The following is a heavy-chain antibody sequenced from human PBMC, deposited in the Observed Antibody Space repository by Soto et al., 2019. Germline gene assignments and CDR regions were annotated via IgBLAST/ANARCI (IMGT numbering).Heavy chain of an antibody. V-gene: IGHV3-48*03. CDR1: GFPFSTYE. Sequence: EVQLMESGGGLVQPGGSLRLSCAPSGFPFSTYEMNWVRQAPGKGLEWVSYVSSGGGTKYYADSVKGRFTISRDNAKNSLDLQMNSLRAEDTAVYYCTRMAASGTKFDCWGQGTLVTVSS. J-gene: IGHJ4*02. CDR2: VSSGGGTK. D-gene: IGHD6-13*01. CDR3: TRMAASGTKFDC.